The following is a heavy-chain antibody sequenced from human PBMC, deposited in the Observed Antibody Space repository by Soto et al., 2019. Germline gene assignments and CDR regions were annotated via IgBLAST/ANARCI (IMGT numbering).Heavy chain of an antibody. CDR3: ERVSAYGRITLVLPFDI. D-gene: IGHD5-12*01. J-gene: IGHJ3*02. Sequence: QVQLQESCPGLVKTSQTMSLTCTVSGGSISSGNHYWSWLRQHPGKGLEWTGYIYYSGSTYYTPSLKSRVHISEDTSKNQFSLKLSSVTSADTAVYFCERVSAYGRITLVLPFDIWGQGTMVTVSS. CDR1: GGSISSGNHY. CDR2: IYYSGST. V-gene: IGHV4-31*03.